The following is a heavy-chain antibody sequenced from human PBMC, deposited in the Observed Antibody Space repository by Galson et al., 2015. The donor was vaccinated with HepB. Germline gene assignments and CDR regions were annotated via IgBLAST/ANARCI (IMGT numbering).Heavy chain of an antibody. CDR1: GYNFTTYW. J-gene: IGHJ4*02. V-gene: IGHV5-51*01. D-gene: IGHD3-16*01. Sequence: QSGAEVKKPGESLKISCKGSGYNFTTYWIAWVRQMPGKGLEWMGIIYPADSDTRYSPSFQGQVTISVDKSISSAYLQWSSLKASDSAFYDCARQGTVRGVMLFDNWGQGTLVTVSA. CDR3: ARQGTVRGVMLFDN. CDR2: IYPADSDT.